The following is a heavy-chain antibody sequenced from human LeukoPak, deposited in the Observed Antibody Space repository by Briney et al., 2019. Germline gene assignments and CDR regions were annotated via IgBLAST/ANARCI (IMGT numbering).Heavy chain of an antibody. CDR3: ARSITSSWYGDFQH. CDR1: GGSMSGYF. V-gene: IGHV4-59*01. J-gene: IGHJ1*01. CDR2: IYYSGST. D-gene: IGHD6-13*01. Sequence: SQTLSPTCTVSGGSMSGYFWSWIRQPPGKGLEWIGYIYYSGSTNYNPSLKSRVTISVDTSKNQFSLKLSSVTAADTAVYYCARSITSSWYGDFQHWGQGTLVTVSS.